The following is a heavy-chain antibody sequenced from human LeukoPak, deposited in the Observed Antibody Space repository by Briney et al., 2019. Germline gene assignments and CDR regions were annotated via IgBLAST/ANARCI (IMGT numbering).Heavy chain of an antibody. CDR1: GYTLTELS. Sequence: ASVKVSCKVSGYTLTELSMHWVRQAPGKGLEWMGGFDPEDGETIYAQKFQGRVAMTEDTSTDTAYMELSSLRSEDTAVYYCATLNYYGSGSFDYWGQGTLVTVSS. D-gene: IGHD3-10*01. CDR2: FDPEDGET. CDR3: ATLNYYGSGSFDY. V-gene: IGHV1-24*01. J-gene: IGHJ4*02.